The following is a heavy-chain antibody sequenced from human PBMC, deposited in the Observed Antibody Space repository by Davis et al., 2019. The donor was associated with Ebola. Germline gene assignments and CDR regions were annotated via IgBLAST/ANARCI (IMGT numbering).Heavy chain of an antibody. Sequence: GESLKISCEASGFTFTSYAMHWVRQAPGKGLEWVAVISYDGTNKYYADSVKGRFTISRDNAKNTLYLQMNSLRAEDTAVYYCASGYNYGYVSYWGQGTQVTVSS. V-gene: IGHV3-30*04. CDR1: GFTFTSYA. J-gene: IGHJ4*02. D-gene: IGHD5-18*01. CDR2: ISYDGTNK. CDR3: ASGYNYGYVSY.